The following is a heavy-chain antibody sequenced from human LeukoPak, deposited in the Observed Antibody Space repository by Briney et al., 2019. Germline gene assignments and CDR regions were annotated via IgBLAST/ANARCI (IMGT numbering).Heavy chain of an antibody. CDR2: INHSGST. CDR1: GGSFSGYY. V-gene: IGHV4-34*01. J-gene: IGHJ5*02. D-gene: IGHD2-2*02. CDR3: ARASRGQYQLLYKDGYNWFDP. Sequence: SETLSLTCAVYGGSFSGYYWSWIRQPPGKGLEWIGEINHSGSTNYNPSLKSRVTISVDTSKNQFSLKLSSVTAADTAVYYCARASRGQYQLLYKDGYNWFDPWGQGTLVTVSS.